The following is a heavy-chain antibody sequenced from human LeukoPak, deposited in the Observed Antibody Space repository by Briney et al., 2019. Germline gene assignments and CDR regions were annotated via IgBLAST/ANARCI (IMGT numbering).Heavy chain of an antibody. CDR1: GGTFSSYA. Sequence: ASVKVSCKASGGTFSSYAISWVRQAPGQGLEWMGWINPNSGGTNYAQKFQGRVTMTRDTSISTAYMELSRLRSDDTAVYSCAREEQWLIWGQGTLVTVSS. D-gene: IGHD6-19*01. V-gene: IGHV1-2*02. CDR2: INPNSGGT. CDR3: AREEQWLI. J-gene: IGHJ4*02.